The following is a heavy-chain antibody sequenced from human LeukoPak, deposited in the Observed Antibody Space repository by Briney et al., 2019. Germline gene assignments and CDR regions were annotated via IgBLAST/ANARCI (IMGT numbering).Heavy chain of an antibody. Sequence: GGSLRLSCEGSGFSFSEYWMSWVRQAPGKGLEWVASVKQGGREKYYVDSVKGRFDISRDDAKNSLYLQMNTLRSDDTALYYCASYYGINWVIGYWRQGTLVTVSS. J-gene: IGHJ4*02. CDR1: GFSFSEYW. CDR2: VKQGGREK. CDR3: ASYYGINWVIGY. V-gene: IGHV3-7*01. D-gene: IGHD4-17*01.